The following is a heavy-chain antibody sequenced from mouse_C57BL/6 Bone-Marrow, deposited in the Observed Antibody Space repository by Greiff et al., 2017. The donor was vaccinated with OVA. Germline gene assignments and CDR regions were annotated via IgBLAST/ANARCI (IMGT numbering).Heavy chain of an antibody. J-gene: IGHJ3*01. Sequence: EVKVEESGGGLVQPGGSLKLSCVASGFTFSNYWMNWVRQSPEKGLEWVAQIRLKSDNYATHYAESVKGRFTILRDDSKSSVYLQMNNLRAEDTGIYYCTGLGFAYWGQGTLVTVSA. CDR1: GFTFSNYW. CDR3: TGLGFAY. V-gene: IGHV6-3*01. CDR2: IRLKSDNYAT.